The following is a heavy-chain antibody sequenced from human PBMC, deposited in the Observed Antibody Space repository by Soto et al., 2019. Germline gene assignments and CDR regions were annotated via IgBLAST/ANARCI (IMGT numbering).Heavy chain of an antibody. J-gene: IGHJ4*02. V-gene: IGHV2-70*01. CDR2: IDWDDDK. Sequence: PTLVNPTQTLTLTCTFSGFSLSTSGMCVSWIRQPPGKALEWLALIDWDDDKYYSTSLKTRLTISKDTSKNQVVLTMTNMDPVDTATYYCARTNQYYYDSSGYYDFDYWGQGTLVTVSS. CDR3: ARTNQYYYDSSGYYDFDY. CDR1: GFSLSTSGMC. D-gene: IGHD3-22*01.